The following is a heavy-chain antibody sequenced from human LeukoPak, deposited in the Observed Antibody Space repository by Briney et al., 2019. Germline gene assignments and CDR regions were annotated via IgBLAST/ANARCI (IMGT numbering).Heavy chain of an antibody. CDR3: ARDRGAPRPNDC. V-gene: IGHV3-7*03. J-gene: IGHJ4*02. CDR1: GFSFSNYW. CDR2: IKQDGTEK. D-gene: IGHD3-10*01. Sequence: GGSLRLSCAASGFSFSNYWMSWLRQAPGKGLEWVANIKQDGTEKYYVDSVKGRFTISRDNTRKSLNLHLSSLRVEDTAVYCCARDRGAPRPNDCWGQGTLVIVSS.